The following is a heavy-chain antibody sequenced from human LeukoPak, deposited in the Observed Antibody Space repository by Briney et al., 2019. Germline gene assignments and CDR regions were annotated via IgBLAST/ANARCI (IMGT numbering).Heavy chain of an antibody. J-gene: IGHJ3*01. Sequence: PGGSLRLSCAASGFTFSSYAMHWVRQAPGKGLEWVAVISYDGNKKYYGDSVKGRYTISRDNSKNTLYLQMNSLRGEDTAVYYCAKKRVEMTISNGGPAACDVWGQGTMVTVSS. V-gene: IGHV3-30*18. D-gene: IGHD5-24*01. CDR2: ISYDGNKK. CDR3: AKKRVEMTISNGGPAACDV. CDR1: GFTFSSYA.